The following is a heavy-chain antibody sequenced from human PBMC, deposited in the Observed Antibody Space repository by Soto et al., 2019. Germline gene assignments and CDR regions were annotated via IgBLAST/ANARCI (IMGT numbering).Heavy chain of an antibody. CDR3: ARDDSGGSYWYFDL. CDR1: GGTFSSYT. D-gene: IGHD6-19*01. J-gene: IGHJ2*01. Sequence: QVQLVQSGAEVKKPGSSVKVSCKASGGTFSSYTISWVRQAPGQGLEWMGRIIPILGIANYAQKFQGRVTITADKPTSTAYMELSSLRSEDTAVYYCARDDSGGSYWYFDLWGRGTLVTVSS. CDR2: IIPILGIA. V-gene: IGHV1-69*08.